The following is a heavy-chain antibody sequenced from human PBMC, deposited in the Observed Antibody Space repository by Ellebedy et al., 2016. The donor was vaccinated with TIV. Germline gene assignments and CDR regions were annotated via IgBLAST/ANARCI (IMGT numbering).Heavy chain of an antibody. V-gene: IGHV4-59*01. CDR2: IHYRGNT. CDR1: GGSISGYY. D-gene: IGHD1-26*01. CDR3: TRDRVGTTDV. Sequence: SETLSLXCTVSGGSISGYYWSWIRQSPGMGLEWFGYIHYRGNTDYNPSLKSRVSISVDTSQNQFSLKLTSVTAADTAIYYCTRDRVGTTDVWGQGTLVTVSS. J-gene: IGHJ4*02.